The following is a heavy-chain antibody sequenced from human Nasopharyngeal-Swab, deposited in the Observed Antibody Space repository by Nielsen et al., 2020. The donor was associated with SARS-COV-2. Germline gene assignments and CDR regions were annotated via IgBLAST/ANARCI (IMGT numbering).Heavy chain of an antibody. Sequence: ASVKVSCKASGYTFTSYAMHWVRQAPGQRLEWMGWINARNGNTKYSQKFQGRVTITRDTSASTAYMELSSLRSEDTAVYYWAREGATIFGVVIVGDYWGQGTLVTVSS. D-gene: IGHD3-3*01. V-gene: IGHV1-3*01. CDR2: INARNGNT. CDR1: GYTFTSYA. CDR3: AREGATIFGVVIVGDY. J-gene: IGHJ4*02.